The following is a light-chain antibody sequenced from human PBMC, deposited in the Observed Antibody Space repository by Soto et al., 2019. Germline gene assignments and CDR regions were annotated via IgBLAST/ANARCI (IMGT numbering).Light chain of an antibody. Sequence: EIVMTQSPVTLSLSPGERATLSCRASQSIRNNLAWYQQKPGQTPRLLIYGASNTATGIPARFSGSGSGTECTLTLSSRQAEVFAVYYCKQYDQWPPITFGQGTRLEIK. V-gene: IGKV3-15*01. CDR2: GAS. CDR1: QSIRNN. J-gene: IGKJ5*01. CDR3: KQYDQWPPIT.